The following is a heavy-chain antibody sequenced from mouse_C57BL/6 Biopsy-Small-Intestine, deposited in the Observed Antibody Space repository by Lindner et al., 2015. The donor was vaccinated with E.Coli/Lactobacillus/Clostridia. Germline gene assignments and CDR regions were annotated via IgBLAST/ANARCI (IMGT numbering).Heavy chain of an antibody. D-gene: IGHD2-2*01. V-gene: IGHV1-42*01. Sequence: VQLQESGPELVKPGTSVKISCKASGCSFTDFYMNWVKQSPEKSLEWIGEIDPSTGGTTYNQKFKAKATLTVDKSSSTAYMQLKSLTSEGSAVYYCAYGYAGVYYFDYWGQGTTLTVSS. CDR1: GCSFTDFY. CDR2: IDPSTGGT. J-gene: IGHJ2*01. CDR3: AYGYAGVYYFDY.